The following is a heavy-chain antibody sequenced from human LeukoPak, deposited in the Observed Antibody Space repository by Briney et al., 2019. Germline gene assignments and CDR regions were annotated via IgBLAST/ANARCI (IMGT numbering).Heavy chain of an antibody. CDR1: GFTFSSCG. Sequence: GGSLRLSCAASGFTFSSCGMHWVRQAPGKGLEWVAVISYDGSNKYYADSVKGRFTISRDNSKNTLYLQMNSLRAEDTAVYYCAKHHYYDSSGRTYYFDYWGQGTLVTVSS. CDR3: AKHHYYDSSGRTYYFDY. D-gene: IGHD3-22*01. V-gene: IGHV3-30*18. CDR2: ISYDGSNK. J-gene: IGHJ4*02.